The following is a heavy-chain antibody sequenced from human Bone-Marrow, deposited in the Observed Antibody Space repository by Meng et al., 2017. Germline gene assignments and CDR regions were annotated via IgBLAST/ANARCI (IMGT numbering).Heavy chain of an antibody. Sequence: QVSLVRSGAEVKKPGASVKVSFKASGYTFTGYYMHWVRQAPGQGLEWMGRINPNSGGTNYAQKFQGRVTMTRDTSISTAYMELSRLRSDDTAVYYCARDSSGWIRENWFDPWGQGTLVTVSS. CDR3: ARDSSGWIRENWFDP. V-gene: IGHV1-2*06. CDR2: INPNSGGT. D-gene: IGHD6-19*01. CDR1: GYTFTGYY. J-gene: IGHJ5*02.